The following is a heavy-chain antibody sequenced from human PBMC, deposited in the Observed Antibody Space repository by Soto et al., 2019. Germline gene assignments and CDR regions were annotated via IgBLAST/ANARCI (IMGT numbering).Heavy chain of an antibody. V-gene: IGHV3-30*18. CDR2: ISDDGSKK. Sequence: QVQLVESGGGVVQPGRSLRLSCAASGFTFSSYGMYWVRQAQGKGLEWVAVISDDGSKKYYADSVKGRFTISRDNSKNALYLQMNSLRAEDTAVYYCAKDQTQAFDIWGQGTMVTVS. J-gene: IGHJ3*02. CDR1: GFTFSSYG. CDR3: AKDQTQAFDI.